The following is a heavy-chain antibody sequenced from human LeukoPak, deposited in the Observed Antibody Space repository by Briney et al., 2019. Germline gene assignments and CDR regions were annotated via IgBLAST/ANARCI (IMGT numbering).Heavy chain of an antibody. CDR3: ARLRNGEHNDH. CDR2: ISYDGSNK. J-gene: IGHJ5*02. CDR1: GFTFSSYA. Sequence: PGGSLRLSCAASGFTFSSYAMHWVRQAPGKGLEWVAVISYDGSNKYYADSVKGRFTISRDNSKNTLYLQMNSLRGEDTAVYYCARLRNGEHNDHWGQGTLVSVSS. D-gene: IGHD1/OR15-1a*01. V-gene: IGHV3-30-3*01.